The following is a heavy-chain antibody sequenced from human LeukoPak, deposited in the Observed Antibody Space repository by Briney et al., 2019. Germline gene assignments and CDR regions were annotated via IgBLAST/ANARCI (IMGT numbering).Heavy chain of an antibody. CDR1: GFTVDSNY. D-gene: IGHD3-3*01. V-gene: IGHV3-53*01. Sequence: GGSLRLSCAASGFTVDSNYMSWVHQAPGKGLEWVSVIYSGGSTKHADSVKGRFTISRDNSKNTLYLQMNSLRAEDTAVYYCARDHFGVVDWGQGTLVTVSS. CDR3: ARDHFGVVD. J-gene: IGHJ4*02. CDR2: IYSGGST.